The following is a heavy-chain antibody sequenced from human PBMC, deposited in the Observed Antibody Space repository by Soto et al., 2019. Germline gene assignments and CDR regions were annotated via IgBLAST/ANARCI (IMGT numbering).Heavy chain of an antibody. CDR3: ALSAGRAYDY. Sequence: EVQLLESGGGLVQPGGSLRLSCAASGFTFSTYAMTWVRQAPGKGLEWVSSISGSGGTIYYADSVKGRFTISRDNSKDTLYLQMHSLGAEDAAVYYCALSAGRAYDYWGQGTLVTVSS. J-gene: IGHJ4*02. CDR1: GFTFSTYA. D-gene: IGHD1-1*01. V-gene: IGHV3-23*01. CDR2: ISGSGGTI.